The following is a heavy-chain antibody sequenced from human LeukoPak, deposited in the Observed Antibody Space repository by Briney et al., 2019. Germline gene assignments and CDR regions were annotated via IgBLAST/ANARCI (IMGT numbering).Heavy chain of an antibody. D-gene: IGHD5-18*01. CDR3: ARRRWIQLWFSQQHHDAFDI. J-gene: IGHJ3*02. CDR1: GDSITSSPYY. V-gene: IGHV4-39*01. CDR2: INHSGST. Sequence: PSETLSLTCTVSGDSITSSPYYWGWIRQPPGKGLEWIGEINHSGSTNYNPSLKSRVTISVDTSKNQFSLKLSSVTAADTAVYYCARRRWIQLWFSQQHHDAFDIWGQGTMVTVSS.